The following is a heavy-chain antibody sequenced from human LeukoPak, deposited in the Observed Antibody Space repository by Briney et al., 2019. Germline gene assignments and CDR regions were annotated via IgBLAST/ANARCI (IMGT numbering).Heavy chain of an antibody. V-gene: IGHV3-30-3*01. Sequence: GGSLRLSCAASGFTFNTYAMHWVRQAPGKGLEWVTVISYDGSKKYYADSVKGRFTASRDNSKNTLYVQMNSLRPEDTAVYYCARGWEPFDYWGQGSLVTVSS. D-gene: IGHD1-14*01. CDR2: ISYDGSKK. CDR1: GFTFNTYA. CDR3: ARGWEPFDY. J-gene: IGHJ4*02.